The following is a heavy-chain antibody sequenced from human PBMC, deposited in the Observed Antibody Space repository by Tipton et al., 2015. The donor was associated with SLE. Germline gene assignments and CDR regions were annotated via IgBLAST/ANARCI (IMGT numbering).Heavy chain of an antibody. V-gene: IGHV4-31*02. J-gene: IGHJ6*02. CDR2: IYYSGST. Sequence: LRLSCTVSGGSISSGGYYWSWIRQHPGKGLEWIGYIYYSGSTYYNPSLKSRVTISVDTSKNQFSLKLSSVTAADTAVYYCARDDVLLWFRGMDVWGQGTTVTVSS. CDR3: ARDDVLLWFRGMDV. D-gene: IGHD3-10*01. CDR1: GGSISSGGYY.